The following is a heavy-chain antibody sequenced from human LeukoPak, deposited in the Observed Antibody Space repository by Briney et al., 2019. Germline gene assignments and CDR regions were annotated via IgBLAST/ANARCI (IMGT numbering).Heavy chain of an antibody. D-gene: IGHD6-13*01. CDR3: ASQPTYSSSWYGGDY. J-gene: IGHJ4*02. CDR2: IYYSGST. CDR1: GDSISSSSYY. V-gene: IGHV4-39*01. Sequence: PSETLSLTCTVSGDSISSSSYYWGWIRQPPGKGLEWIGSIYYSGSTYYNPSLKSRVTISVDTSKNQFSLKLSSVTAADTAVYYCASQPTYSSSWYGGDYWGQGTLVTVSS.